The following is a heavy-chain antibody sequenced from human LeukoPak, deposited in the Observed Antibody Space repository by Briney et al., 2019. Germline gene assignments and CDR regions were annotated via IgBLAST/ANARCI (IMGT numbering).Heavy chain of an antibody. V-gene: IGHV4-61*09. Sequence: SETLSLTCTVTGGSISSSSYDWYWIRQPAGKGLEWIGHIYTSGTSNYNPSLRSRVTISVDTSKNQFSLKLTSVTAADTAVYYCTKGRGIWGQGTLVTVSS. CDR1: GGSISSSSYD. J-gene: IGHJ4*02. CDR2: IYTSGTS. CDR3: TKGRGI. D-gene: IGHD3-10*01.